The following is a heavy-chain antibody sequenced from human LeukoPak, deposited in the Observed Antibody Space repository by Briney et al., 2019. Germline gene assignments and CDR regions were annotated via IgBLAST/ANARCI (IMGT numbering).Heavy chain of an antibody. CDR1: GYTFTSYD. J-gene: IGHJ4*02. D-gene: IGHD7-27*01. V-gene: IGHV1-8*01. Sequence: ASVNVSCKASGYTFTSYDIIWVRHATGQGLEWMGWMSPNSGDTGYAQKFQGRVTMTRDTSISTAYMELTSLRSEDTAIYYCARGPPNWGFDFWGQGALVTVSS. CDR3: ARGPPNWGFDF. CDR2: MSPNSGDT.